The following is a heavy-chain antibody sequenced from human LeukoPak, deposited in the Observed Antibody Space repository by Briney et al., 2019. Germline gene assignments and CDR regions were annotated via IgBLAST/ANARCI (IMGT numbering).Heavy chain of an antibody. CDR1: GFTFSSYA. CDR2: ISYDGSNK. J-gene: IGHJ4*02. Sequence: GGSLRLSCAASGFTFSSYAMHWVRQAPGKGLEWVAVISYDGSNKYYADSVKGRFTISRDNSKNTLYLQMNSLRAEDTAVYYCARDRIDYYDSSGFDYWGQGTLVTVSS. V-gene: IGHV3-30-3*01. CDR3: ARDRIDYYDSSGFDY. D-gene: IGHD3-22*01.